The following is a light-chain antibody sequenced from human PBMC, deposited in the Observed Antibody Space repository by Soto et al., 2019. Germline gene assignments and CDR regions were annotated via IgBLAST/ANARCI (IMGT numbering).Light chain of an antibody. CDR3: QLYGSTPVT. V-gene: IGKV3-20*01. CDR2: GAS. J-gene: IGKJ1*01. CDR1: QSVTSSY. Sequence: EIVLTQSPGTLSLSPGERATLSCRASQSVTSSYLAWYQQKSGQAPRLLIYGASSRASGIPDRFSGSGSGTDFILTISRLESEDFAVYYCQLYGSTPVTFGQGTKVEI.